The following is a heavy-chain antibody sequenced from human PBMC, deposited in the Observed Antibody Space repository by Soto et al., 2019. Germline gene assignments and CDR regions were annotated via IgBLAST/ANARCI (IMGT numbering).Heavy chain of an antibody. CDR3: ERAGQLLPCSGVGIGAFDL. J-gene: IGHJ3*01. D-gene: IGHD3-10*02. Sequence: SETLSLTCTVSGGSISSGDYYWSWIRQPPGKGLEWIGYIYYSGSTYYNPSLKSRVTISVDTSKNQFSLKLSSVTAADTAVYYCERAGQLLPCSGVGIGAFDLWGQGTMVTVSS. V-gene: IGHV4-30-4*01. CDR2: IYYSGST. CDR1: GGSISSGDYY.